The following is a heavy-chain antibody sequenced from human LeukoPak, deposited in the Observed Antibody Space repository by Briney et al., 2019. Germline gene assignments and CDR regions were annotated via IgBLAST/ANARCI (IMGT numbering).Heavy chain of an antibody. J-gene: IGHJ1*01. Sequence: PSETLSLTCAVYGGSFSGYYWSWIRQPPGKGLEWIGEINHSGSTYFNPSLKSRVTISVDTSKNQFSLKLSSVTAADTAVYYCARHRAVVTVYTEFHHWGQGTLVTVSS. V-gene: IGHV4-34*01. CDR2: INHSGST. CDR3: ARHRAVVTVYTEFHH. CDR1: GGSFSGYY. D-gene: IGHD4-23*01.